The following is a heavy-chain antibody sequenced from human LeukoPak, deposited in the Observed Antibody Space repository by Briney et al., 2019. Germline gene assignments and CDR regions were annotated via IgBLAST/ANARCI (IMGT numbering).Heavy chain of an antibody. D-gene: IGHD1/OR15-1a*01. CDR1: GFTFSSYG. V-gene: IGHV3-48*04. CDR3: VRDLGTSDSDF. CDR2: IRSSGSVI. Sequence: PGGSLRLSCAASGFTFSSYGMHWVRQAPGKGLEWLSYIRSSGSVIYYADSVKGRFTISRDNAKSSVYLQMSSLRAEDTALYYCVRDLGTSDSDFWGQGTLVTVSS. J-gene: IGHJ4*02.